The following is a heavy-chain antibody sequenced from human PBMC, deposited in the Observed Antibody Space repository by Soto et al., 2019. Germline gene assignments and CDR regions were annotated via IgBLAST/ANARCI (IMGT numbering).Heavy chain of an antibody. D-gene: IGHD6-13*01. J-gene: IGHJ5*02. CDR2: FDPEDGET. V-gene: IGHV1-24*01. CDR3: ATDRGIAAAGTLPTFDP. CDR1: AHTFTSYG. Sequence: GPSVKVSCKASAHTFTSYGISWVRQSPGKGLEWMGGFDPEDGETIYAQKFQGRVTMTEDTSTDTAYMELSSLRSEDTAVYYCATDRGIAAAGTLPTFDPWGQGTLLTVSS.